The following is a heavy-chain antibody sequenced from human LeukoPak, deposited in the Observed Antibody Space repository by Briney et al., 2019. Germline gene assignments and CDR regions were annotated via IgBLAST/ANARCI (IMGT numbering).Heavy chain of an antibody. CDR3: ARVRVFNLPDY. Sequence: PSETLSLTCAVYGGSFSGYYWSWIRQPPGKGLEWIGEINHSGSTHYNPSLKSRVTISVDTSKNQFSLKLSSVTAAGTAVYYCARVRVFNLPDYWGQGTLVTVSS. J-gene: IGHJ4*02. V-gene: IGHV4-34*01. CDR1: GGSFSGYY. CDR2: INHSGST.